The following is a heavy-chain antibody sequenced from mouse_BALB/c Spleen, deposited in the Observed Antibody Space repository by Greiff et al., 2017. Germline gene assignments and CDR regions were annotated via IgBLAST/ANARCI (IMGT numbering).Heavy chain of an antibody. J-gene: IGHJ2*01. V-gene: IGHV1-7*01. D-gene: IGHD4-1*01. CDR2: INPSTGYT. CDR1: GYTFTSYW. CDR3: ARGNWDLYYFDY. Sequence: QVHVKQSGAELAKPGASVKMSCKASGYTFTSYWMHWVKQRPGQGLEWIGYINPSTGYTEYNQKFKDKATLTADKSSSTAYMQLSSLTSEDSAVYYCARGNWDLYYFDYWGQGTTLTVSS.